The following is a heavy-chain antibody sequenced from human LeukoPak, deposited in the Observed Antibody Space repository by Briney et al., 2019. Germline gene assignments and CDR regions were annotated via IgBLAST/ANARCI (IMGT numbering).Heavy chain of an antibody. D-gene: IGHD5-18*01. V-gene: IGHV4-34*01. Sequence: PSETLSLTCAVYGGSFSGYYWSWIRQPPGKGLEWIGEINHSGSTNYNPSLKSRVTISVDTSKNQFSLKLSSVTAADTAVYYCARIRGYSCGPKYFDYWGQGTLVTVSS. J-gene: IGHJ4*02. CDR2: INHSGST. CDR3: ARIRGYSCGPKYFDY. CDR1: GGSFSGYY.